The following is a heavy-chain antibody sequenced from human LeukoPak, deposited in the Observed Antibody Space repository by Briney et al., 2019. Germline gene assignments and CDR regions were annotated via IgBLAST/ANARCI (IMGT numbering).Heavy chain of an antibody. J-gene: IGHJ4*02. Sequence: PGGSLRLSCAASRFTFSSYAMHWVRQAPGKGLEWVAVISYDGSNKYYADSVKGRFTISRDNSKNTLYLQMNSLRAEDTAVYYCASSYSSSWGGGFDYWGQGTLVTVSS. V-gene: IGHV3-30*04. CDR3: ASSYSSSWGGGFDY. CDR1: RFTFSSYA. CDR2: ISYDGSNK. D-gene: IGHD6-13*01.